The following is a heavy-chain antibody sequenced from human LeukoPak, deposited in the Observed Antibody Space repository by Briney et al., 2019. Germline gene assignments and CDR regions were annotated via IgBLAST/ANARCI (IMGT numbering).Heavy chain of an antibody. CDR3: ARDPYYYDSSGPRVDY. Sequence: ASVKVSCKASGYTFTSYGISWVRQAPGQGLEWMGWISAYNGNTNYAQKLQGRVTMTTDTSTSTAYMELRSLRSDDTAVYYCARDPYYYDSSGPRVDYWGQGTLVTVSS. J-gene: IGHJ4*02. CDR1: GYTFTSYG. D-gene: IGHD3-22*01. V-gene: IGHV1-18*01. CDR2: ISAYNGNT.